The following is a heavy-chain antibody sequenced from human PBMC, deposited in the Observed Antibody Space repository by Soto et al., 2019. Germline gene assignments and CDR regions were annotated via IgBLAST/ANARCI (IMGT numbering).Heavy chain of an antibody. CDR3: ARDGGRHSGGIDY. Sequence: QVQLVQSGAEVKKPGSSVKVSCKASVGTFSSYSINWVRQAPGQVLEWMGEIIPIFGTANYAQKFQGRVTIPADESTSTAYMELSSLRSEDTAVYYCARDGGRHSGGIDYWGQGTLVTVSS. CDR1: VGTFSSYS. V-gene: IGHV1-69*01. CDR2: IIPIFGTA. J-gene: IGHJ4*02. D-gene: IGHD1-26*01.